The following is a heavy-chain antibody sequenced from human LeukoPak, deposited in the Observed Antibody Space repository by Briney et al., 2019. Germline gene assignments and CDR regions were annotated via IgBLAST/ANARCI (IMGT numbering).Heavy chain of an antibody. Sequence: SETLSLTCTVSGGSISSYYWSWIRQPAGKGLEWIGRMHTSGSTNYNPSLKSRVTMSVDTSKNQFSLKLSSVTAADTAAYYCARRGGIIRGVASYYYMDVWGKGTTVTISS. V-gene: IGHV4-4*07. CDR2: MHTSGST. J-gene: IGHJ6*03. D-gene: IGHD3-10*01. CDR1: GGSISSYY. CDR3: ARRGGIIRGVASYYYMDV.